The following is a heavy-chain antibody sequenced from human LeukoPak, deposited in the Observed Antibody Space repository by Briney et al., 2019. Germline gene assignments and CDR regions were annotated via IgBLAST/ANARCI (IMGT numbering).Heavy chain of an antibody. V-gene: IGHV3-11*01. CDR3: ARVPSSWSKIDY. CDR1: GFTLSDYY. CDR2: VSSSGSTI. D-gene: IGHD2-8*01. Sequence: GGSLRLSCAASGFTLSDYYMSWIRQAPGKGLEWVSYVSSSGSTIYYADSVKGRFTISRDNAKNSLYLQMNSLRAEDTAVYYCARVPSSWSKIDYWGQGTLVTVSS. J-gene: IGHJ4*02.